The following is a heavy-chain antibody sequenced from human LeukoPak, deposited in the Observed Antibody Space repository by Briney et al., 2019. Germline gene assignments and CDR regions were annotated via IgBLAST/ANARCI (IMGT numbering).Heavy chain of an antibody. CDR1: GFTVSSYY. D-gene: IGHD6-19*01. J-gene: IGHJ4*02. Sequence: GGSLRLSCAASGFTVSSYYRSWVRQARGKGLEWGSVIYTGGSTYYADYVKGRFTISRDNSKNTLYLQMSSLRAEDTAVYYCARGGHISGWYTFDSWGQGTLVTVSS. V-gene: IGHV3-53*01. CDR3: ARGGHISGWYTFDS. CDR2: IYTGGST.